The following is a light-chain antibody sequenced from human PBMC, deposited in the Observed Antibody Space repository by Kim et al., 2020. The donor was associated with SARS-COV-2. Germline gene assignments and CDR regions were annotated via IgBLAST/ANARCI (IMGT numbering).Light chain of an antibody. CDR1: NIGSKG. CDR3: QVWDSSSDRV. V-gene: IGLV3-21*04. CDR2: YDS. J-gene: IGLJ3*02. Sequence: SYELTQPPSVSVAPGKTARITCGGNNIGSKGVHWYQQKPGQAPVLVIYYDSDRPSGIPERFSGSNSGNTATLTISRVEAGDEADYYCQVWDSSSDRVFGG.